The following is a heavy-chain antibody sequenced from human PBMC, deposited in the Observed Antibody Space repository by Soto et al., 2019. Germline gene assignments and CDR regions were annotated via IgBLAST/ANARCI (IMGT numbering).Heavy chain of an antibody. D-gene: IGHD7-27*01. Sequence: PSETLSLTCNFSVVSISNYYWSCIRHPPGKGLEWIGNVYYSGNTNYNPSLKSRLSISIGTSKDHFSLKLSSVTAADTAVYYCARSGDWGSFELWGQGTLVNVSS. CDR3: ARSGDWGSFEL. CDR2: VYYSGNT. V-gene: IGHV4-59*01. J-gene: IGHJ4*02. CDR1: VVSISNYY.